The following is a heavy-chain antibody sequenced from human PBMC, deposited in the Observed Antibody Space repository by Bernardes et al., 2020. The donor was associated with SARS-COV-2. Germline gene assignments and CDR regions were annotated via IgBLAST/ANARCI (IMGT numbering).Heavy chain of an antibody. D-gene: IGHD3-3*01. CDR3: AKAVAVLRFLEWLFPFDY. Sequence: GGSLRLSCAASGFTVSSNYMSWVRQAPGKGLEWVSVIYSGGSTYYADSVKGRFTISRDNSKNTLYLQMNSLRAEDTAVYYCAKAVAVLRFLEWLFPFDYWGQGTLVTGSS. CDR2: IYSGGST. V-gene: IGHV3-66*01. J-gene: IGHJ4*02. CDR1: GFTVSSNY.